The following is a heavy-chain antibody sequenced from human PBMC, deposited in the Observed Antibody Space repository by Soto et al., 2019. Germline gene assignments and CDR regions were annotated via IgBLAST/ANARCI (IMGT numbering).Heavy chain of an antibody. J-gene: IGHJ4*02. CDR2: IDPSDSYT. CDR1: GYIFTSYW. D-gene: IGHD6-19*01. CDR3: AICSSGRCDY. Sequence: VESLKISCKGSGYIFTSYWISCFLQMPGKGLEWMGRIDPSDSYTNYSPSFQGHVTISADKSITTAYLQWSSLKASDTAMYYCAICSSGRCDYWGQGTLVTVSS. V-gene: IGHV5-10-1*01.